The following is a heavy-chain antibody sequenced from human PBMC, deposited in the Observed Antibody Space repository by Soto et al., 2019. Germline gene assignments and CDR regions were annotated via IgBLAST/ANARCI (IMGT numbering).Heavy chain of an antibody. Sequence: QVQLVQSGAEVKRPGSSVKLSCEASGGTFSSLGFTWVRQAPGQGLEWMGGIIPISGRTTFAPKFLGRVTITADESTRTIYMELTALTSDDTAIYYCATRGTQGRWLEFADYWGQGTLVTVSS. CDR3: ATRGTQGRWLEFADY. V-gene: IGHV1-69*01. CDR2: IIPISGRT. CDR1: GGTFSSLG. J-gene: IGHJ4*02. D-gene: IGHD5-12*01.